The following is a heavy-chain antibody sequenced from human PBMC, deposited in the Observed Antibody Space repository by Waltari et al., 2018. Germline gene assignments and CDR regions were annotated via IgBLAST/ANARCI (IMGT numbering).Heavy chain of an antibody. J-gene: IGHJ4*02. CDR1: GFTFSSYS. V-gene: IGHV3-48*04. Sequence: EVQLVESGGGLVQPGGSLRLSCAASGFTFSSYSMNWVRQAPGKGLEWVSYISSSSSTIYYAASLRGRFTSSRDNAKNSLYLQMNSLRAEDTAVYYCASLITMVQASDNFDYWGQGTLVTVSS. D-gene: IGHD3-10*01. CDR2: ISSSSSTI. CDR3: ASLITMVQASDNFDY.